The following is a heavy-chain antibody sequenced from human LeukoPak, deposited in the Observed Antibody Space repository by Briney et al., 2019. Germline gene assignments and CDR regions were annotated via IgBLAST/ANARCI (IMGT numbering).Heavy chain of an antibody. V-gene: IGHV3-48*03. Sequence: GGSLRLSCAASGFTFSSYEMNWVRQAPGKGLEWVSYISSSGSTIYYADSVKGRYTISRDNAKNSLYLQMDSLRAEDTAVYYCAELGITMIGGVWGKGTTVTISS. J-gene: IGHJ6*04. CDR1: GFTFSSYE. D-gene: IGHD3-10*02. CDR3: AELGITMIGGV. CDR2: ISSSGSTI.